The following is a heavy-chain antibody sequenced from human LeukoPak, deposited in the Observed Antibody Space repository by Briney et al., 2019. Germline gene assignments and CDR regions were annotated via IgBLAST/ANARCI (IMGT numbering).Heavy chain of an antibody. D-gene: IGHD6-6*01. CDR1: GYTFTGYY. CDR3: ARDRTHKDIAARSWFDP. V-gene: IGHV7-4-1*02. J-gene: IGHJ5*02. CDR2: INTNTGNP. Sequence: GASVKVSCKASGYTFTGYYMHWVRQAPGQGLEWMGWINTNTGNPTYAQGFTGRFVFSLDTSVSTAYLQISSLKAEDTAVYYCARDRTHKDIAARSWFDPWGQGTLVTVSS.